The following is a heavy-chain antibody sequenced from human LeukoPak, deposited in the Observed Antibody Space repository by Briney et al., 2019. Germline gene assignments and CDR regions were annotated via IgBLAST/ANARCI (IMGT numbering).Heavy chain of an antibody. J-gene: IGHJ5*02. Sequence: GGSLRLSCAASGFTFSSYWMSWVRQAPGKGLEWVANIKQDGSEKYYVDSVKGRFTISRDNAKNSLYLQMNSLRAEDTAVYYCAGDVSGDSSSWYWFDPWGQGTRVTVSS. CDR2: IKQDGSEK. CDR3: AGDVSGDSSSWYWFDP. V-gene: IGHV3-7*03. D-gene: IGHD6-13*01. CDR1: GFTFSSYW.